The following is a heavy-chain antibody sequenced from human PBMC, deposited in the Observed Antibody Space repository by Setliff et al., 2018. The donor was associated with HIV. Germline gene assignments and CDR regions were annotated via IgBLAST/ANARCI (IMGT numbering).Heavy chain of an antibody. CDR2: SIPIMETP. CDR3: ARGRGQWAVREYFDQ. J-gene: IGHJ4*02. V-gene: IGHV1-69*16. CDR1: AATLRSYT. Sequence: GASVKVSCKASAATLRSYTINWFRQAPGHGLEWLGGSIPIMETPKYAQKFQGRVTLTTDESTSTAYMELTALRSDDTAIYYCARGRGQWAVREYFDQWGQGTPVTVSS. D-gene: IGHD1-26*01.